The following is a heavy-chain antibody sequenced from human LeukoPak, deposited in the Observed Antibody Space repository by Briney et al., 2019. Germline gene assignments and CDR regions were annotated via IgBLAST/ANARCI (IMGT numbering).Heavy chain of an antibody. Sequence: TGGSLRLSCAASGFTFSSYSMNWVRQAPGKGLEWASSISSSSSYIYYADSVKGRFTISRDNAKNSLYLQMNSLRTEDTAVYYCTRNTYTNSRYYFDSWGQGTLVTVSS. CDR1: GFTFSSYS. V-gene: IGHV3-21*04. D-gene: IGHD6-13*01. J-gene: IGHJ4*02. CDR2: ISSSSSYI. CDR3: TRNTYTNSRYYFDS.